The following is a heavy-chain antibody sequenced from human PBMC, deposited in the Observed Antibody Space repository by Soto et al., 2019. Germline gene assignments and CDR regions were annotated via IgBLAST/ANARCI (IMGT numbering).Heavy chain of an antibody. J-gene: IGHJ6*02. CDR1: GGSISGSSYY. CDR2: IYYSGST. CDR3: ARWVYDFWSGYYWSGMDV. V-gene: IGHV4-39*01. D-gene: IGHD3-3*01. Sequence: PSETLSLTCTVSGGSISGSSYYWGWIRQPPGKGLEWIGSIYYSGSTYYNPSLKSRVTISVDTSKNQFSLKLSSVTAADTAVYYCARWVYDFWSGYYWSGMDVWGQGTTVTVSS.